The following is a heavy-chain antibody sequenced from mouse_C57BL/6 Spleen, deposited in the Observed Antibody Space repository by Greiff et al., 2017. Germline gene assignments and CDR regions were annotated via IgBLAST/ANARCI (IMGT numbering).Heavy chain of an antibody. J-gene: IGHJ2*01. CDR3: ARCLYYYGSSHYFDY. D-gene: IGHD1-1*01. V-gene: IGHV1-9*01. Sequence: QVQLKQSGAELMKPGASVKLSCKATGYTFTGYWIEWVKQRPGHGLEWIGEILPGSGSTNYNEKFKGKATFTADTSSNAAYMQLGCLTPEDFAIYYCARCLYYYGSSHYFDYWGQGTTLTVSS. CDR1: GYTFTGYW. CDR2: ILPGSGST.